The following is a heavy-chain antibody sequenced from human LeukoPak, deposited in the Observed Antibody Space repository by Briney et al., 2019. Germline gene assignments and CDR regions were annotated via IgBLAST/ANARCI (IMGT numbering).Heavy chain of an antibody. CDR1: GFTVITND. CDR2: LYSDGNT. J-gene: IGHJ4*02. V-gene: IGHV3-53*01. Sequence: GGSLRLFCAASGFTVITNDMTWVRQAPGKGLEWVSVLYSDGNTKYADSVQGRFTISRDNSKNTLYLEMNSLSPDDTAVHYCARGVEPLAANTLAYWGQGTLVTVSS. CDR3: ARGVEPLAANTLAY. D-gene: IGHD1-14*01.